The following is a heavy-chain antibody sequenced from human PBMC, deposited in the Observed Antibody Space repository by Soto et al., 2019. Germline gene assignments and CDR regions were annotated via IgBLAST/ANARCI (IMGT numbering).Heavy chain of an antibody. D-gene: IGHD1-26*01. CDR3: ARDRYSSYYYYMDV. J-gene: IGHJ6*03. V-gene: IGHV3-11*01. Sequence: PGGSLRLSCAASGFTFSDYYMSWIRQAPGKGLEWVSYISSSGSTIYYADSVKGRFTISRDNAKNPLYLQMNSLRAEDTAVYYCARDRYSSYYYYMDVWGKGTTVTVSS. CDR2: ISSSGSTI. CDR1: GFTFSDYY.